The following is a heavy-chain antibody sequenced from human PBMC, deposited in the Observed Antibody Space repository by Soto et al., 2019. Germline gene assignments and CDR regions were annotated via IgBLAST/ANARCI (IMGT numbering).Heavy chain of an antibody. CDR1: GFTFSSYA. D-gene: IGHD3-3*01. J-gene: IGHJ6*02. V-gene: IGHV3-23*01. CDR2: ISGSGGST. CDR3: AKDRKDLRFLEWFDYYYYGMDV. Sequence: EVQLLESGGGLVQPGGSLRLSCAASGFTFSSYAMSWVRQAPGKGLEWVSAISGSGGSTYYADSVKGRFTISRDNSKNTLYLQMNSLRAEDAAVYYCAKDRKDLRFLEWFDYYYYGMDVWGQGTTVTVSS.